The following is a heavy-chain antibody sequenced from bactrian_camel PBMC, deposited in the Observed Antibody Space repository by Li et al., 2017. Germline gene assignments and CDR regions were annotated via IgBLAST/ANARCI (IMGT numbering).Heavy chain of an antibody. CDR3: AAATRPPDGGMLSQQSYNY. CDR1: GYTTR. Sequence: DVQLVESGGGLVQPGGSLRLSCQASGYTTRMAWFRQAPGKEREGVAAIYLGTGSTTYADSVRGRFTISHDIAPNTLYLQMETLKPEDSAMYYCAAATRPPDGGMLSQQSYNYWGQGTQVTVS. J-gene: IGHJ4*01. CDR2: IYLGTGST. V-gene: IGHV3S42*01. D-gene: IGHD2*01.